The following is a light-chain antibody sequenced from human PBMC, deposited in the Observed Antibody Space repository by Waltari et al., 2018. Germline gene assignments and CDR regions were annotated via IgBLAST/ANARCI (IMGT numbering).Light chain of an antibody. V-gene: IGLV2-8*01. Sequence: QSALTQPPSASGSPGQSVTISCPGTSSDVGGYNYVSWYQQYPGKAPKLVIYEVTKRPSGVPDRFSGSKSGNTASLTVSGVQAEDEADYYCNSYAGSHTWVFGGGTKLTVL. CDR2: EVT. CDR1: SSDVGGYNY. CDR3: NSYAGSHTWV. J-gene: IGLJ3*02.